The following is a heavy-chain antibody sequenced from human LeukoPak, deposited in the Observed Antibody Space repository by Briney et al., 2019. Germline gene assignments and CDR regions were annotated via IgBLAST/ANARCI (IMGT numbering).Heavy chain of an antibody. V-gene: IGHV4-30-4*01. J-gene: IGHJ4*02. Sequence: SETLSLTCTVSGGSISSGDYSWSWIRQPPGKGLEWIGYIYYSGSTYYNPSLKSRVTISVDTSKNQFSLKLSSVTAADTAVYYCARDRGYSGYGYQYYFDYWGQGTLVTVSS. CDR3: ARDRGYSGYGYQYYFDY. D-gene: IGHD5-12*01. CDR2: IYYSGST. CDR1: GGSISSGDYS.